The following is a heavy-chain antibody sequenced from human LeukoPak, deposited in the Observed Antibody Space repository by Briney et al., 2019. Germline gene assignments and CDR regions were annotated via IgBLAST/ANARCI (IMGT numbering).Heavy chain of an antibody. V-gene: IGHV3-64*01. CDR1: GFTFSSYV. D-gene: IGHD2-21*02. J-gene: IGHJ4*02. CDR2: ISSNGGST. Sequence: GGSLRLSCAASGFTFSSYVMHWVRQAPGKGLEYVSAISSNGGSTYYANSVKGRFTISRDNSKNTLYLQRGSLRAEDMAVYYCARDVSAYCGGDCPFDYWGQGTLVTVSS. CDR3: ARDVSAYCGGDCPFDY.